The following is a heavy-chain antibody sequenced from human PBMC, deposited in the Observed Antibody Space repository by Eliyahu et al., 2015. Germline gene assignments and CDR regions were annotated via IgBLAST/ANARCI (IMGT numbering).Heavy chain of an antibody. Sequence: GRVTISRDNAKNSLFLQMNSLRVEDTAIYYCARIPKGTTSGMDVWGQGTTVTVSS. J-gene: IGHJ6*02. D-gene: IGHD4-17*01. V-gene: IGHV3-21*06. CDR3: ARIPKGTTSGMDV.